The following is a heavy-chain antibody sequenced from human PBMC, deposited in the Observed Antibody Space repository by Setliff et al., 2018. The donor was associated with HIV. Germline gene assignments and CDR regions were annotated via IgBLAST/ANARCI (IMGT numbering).Heavy chain of an antibody. Sequence: SETLSLTCAVYGGSLTNYYWSWFRQSPGKGLEWIGEVTDDGSANYNPSLKSRVTISLVTSKAQFSLKLDSVTAADTALYYCARGAMTTVVNALQGRLYYFDYWGQGMLVTVSS. J-gene: IGHJ4*02. CDR1: GGSLTNYY. CDR2: VTDDGSA. D-gene: IGHD4-17*01. CDR3: ARGAMTTVVNALQGRLYYFDY. V-gene: IGHV4-34*01.